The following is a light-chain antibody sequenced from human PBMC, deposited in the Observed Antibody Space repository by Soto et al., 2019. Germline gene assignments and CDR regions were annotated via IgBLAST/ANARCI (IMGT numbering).Light chain of an antibody. CDR2: WAS. Sequence: DIVMTQSPDSLAVSLGERATINCKSSQSVLYISNNKNYLAWYQQKPGQPPKLLIYWASTRKSGVPDRFSGSGSGKDFTLTISSLQAEDVAFYYCQQYYSTPLTFGGGTKVEIK. CDR3: QQYYSTPLT. V-gene: IGKV4-1*01. CDR1: QSVLYISNNKNY. J-gene: IGKJ4*01.